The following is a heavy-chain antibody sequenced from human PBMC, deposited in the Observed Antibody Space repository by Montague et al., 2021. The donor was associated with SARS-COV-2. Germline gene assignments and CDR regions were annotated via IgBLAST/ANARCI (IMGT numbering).Heavy chain of an antibody. J-gene: IGHJ4*02. D-gene: IGHD2-2*01. V-gene: IGHV4-39*01. Sequence: SETLSLTCTVSGGSISSSSYYWGWIRQPPGKGLEWIGSIYYSGSTYYNPSLKSRVTIFVDTSKKQFSLKLSSVPAADTAVYYCARLHCSSTSCYYLFFAETSRFDDWGQGPLFAISS. CDR3: ARLHCSSTSCYYLFFAETSRFDD. CDR1: GGSISSSSYY. CDR2: IYYSGST.